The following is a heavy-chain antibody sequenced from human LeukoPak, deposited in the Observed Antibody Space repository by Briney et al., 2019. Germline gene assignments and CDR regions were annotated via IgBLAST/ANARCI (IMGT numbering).Heavy chain of an antibody. CDR3: AKGHHDGGGYFYFDY. D-gene: IGHD3-22*01. Sequence: GGSLRLSCAASGFTFSTYGMSWVRQAPGKGLEWVSGIAGNGGTTYYADSVKGRFTISRDNSKNTLYLQLNSLRAEDTAVYYCAKGHHDGGGYFYFDYWGQGTLVTVSS. J-gene: IGHJ4*02. V-gene: IGHV3-23*01. CDR2: IAGNGGTT. CDR1: GFTFSTYG.